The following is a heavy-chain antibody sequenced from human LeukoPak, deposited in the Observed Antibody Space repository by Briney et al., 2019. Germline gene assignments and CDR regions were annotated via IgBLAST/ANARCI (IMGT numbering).Heavy chain of an antibody. CDR3: ARDGYSFGRGFDP. CDR2: ISHSGST. Sequence: SETLSLTCSVYGGSFSDYYWIWIRQSPEMGLQWIGEISHSGSTNYNPSLKSQLTMSIDTSKKQFSLNLSSVTAADTAVYYCARDGYSFGRGFDPWGQGTLVTVSS. V-gene: IGHV4-34*01. CDR1: GGSFSDYY. D-gene: IGHD5-12*01. J-gene: IGHJ5*02.